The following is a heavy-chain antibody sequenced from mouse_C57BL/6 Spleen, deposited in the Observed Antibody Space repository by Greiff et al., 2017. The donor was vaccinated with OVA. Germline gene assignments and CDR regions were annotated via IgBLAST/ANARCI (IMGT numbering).Heavy chain of an antibody. CDR1: GYTFTSYW. CDR2: IDPSDSET. V-gene: IGHV1-52*01. Sequence: VQLQQPGAELVRPGSSVKLSCKASGYTFTSYWMHWVKQRPIQGLEWIGNIDPSDSETHYNQKFKDKATLTVDKSSSTAYMQLSSLTSEDSAVYYGARGITTRYFDVWGTGTTVTVSS. J-gene: IGHJ1*03. CDR3: ARGITTRYFDV. D-gene: IGHD2-4*01.